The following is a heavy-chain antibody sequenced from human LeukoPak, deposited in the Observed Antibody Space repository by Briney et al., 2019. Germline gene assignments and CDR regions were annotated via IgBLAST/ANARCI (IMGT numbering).Heavy chain of an antibody. D-gene: IGHD3-9*01. CDR3: ARDQPPPKLQYFDWLLGPSTG. J-gene: IGHJ4*02. CDR1: GFTFGDYY. V-gene: IGHV3-11*04. Sequence: PGGSLRLSCAASGFTFGDYYMSWIRQAPGKGLEWISYISSSSGSNKYYSQSAKGRFTISRDNAKNSLYLQMNSLRAEDTAVYYCARDQPPPKLQYFDWLLGPSTGWGQGTLVTVSS. CDR2: ISSSSGSNK.